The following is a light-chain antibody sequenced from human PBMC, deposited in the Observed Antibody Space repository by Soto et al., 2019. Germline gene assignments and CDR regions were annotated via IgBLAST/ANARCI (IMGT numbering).Light chain of an antibody. Sequence: DIQMTQSPSSLSASVGDRVTITCRASQSISSYLNWYQQKPGKAPKLLIYAASSLKSGVPSSFSGSGSGTDFTLTISSLQPEDFATYYCQQSYSTPLTFGGGTKVDIK. CDR2: AAS. CDR1: QSISSY. J-gene: IGKJ4*01. V-gene: IGKV1-39*01. CDR3: QQSYSTPLT.